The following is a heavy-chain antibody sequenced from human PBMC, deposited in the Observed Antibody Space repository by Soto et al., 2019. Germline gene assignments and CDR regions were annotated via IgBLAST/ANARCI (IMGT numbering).Heavy chain of an antibody. V-gene: IGHV3-15*01. CDR2: IKSKGDGGTI. Sequence: EVQLVESGGGLVKPGGSLRLSCAASGFTFNNAWMSWVRQAPGKGLEWVGRIKSKGDGGTIDYATPVKGRFTISRDDSKDTLSLQMNSLKTEPTAVYYCTTDRIYYGSGTYFDFYWGQGTLFTVSS. J-gene: IGHJ4*02. CDR1: GFTFNNAW. CDR3: TTDRIYYGSGTYFDFY. D-gene: IGHD3-10*01.